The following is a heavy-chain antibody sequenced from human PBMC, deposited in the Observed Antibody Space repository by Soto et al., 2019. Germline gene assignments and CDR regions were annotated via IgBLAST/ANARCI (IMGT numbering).Heavy chain of an antibody. Sequence: EVQLVESGGGLVQPGGSLRLSCAASGFTLSSYSMNWVRQAPGKGLEWVSYISSSSSIRYYADSVKGRFTISRDNAKNSQYLQMNSLRVEDTAVYYCARAGQTRYCSSDACYSLDFWGQGTLVTVSS. CDR2: ISSSSSIR. CDR3: ARAGQTRYCSSDACYSLDF. J-gene: IGHJ4*02. D-gene: IGHD2-15*01. V-gene: IGHV3-48*01. CDR1: GFTLSSYS.